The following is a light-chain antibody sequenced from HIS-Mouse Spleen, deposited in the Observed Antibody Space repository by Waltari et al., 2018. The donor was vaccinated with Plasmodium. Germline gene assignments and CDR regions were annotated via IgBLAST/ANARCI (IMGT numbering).Light chain of an antibody. CDR2: KDS. J-gene: IGLJ2*01. V-gene: IGLV3-25*03. CDR3: SSYTSSSTHVV. Sequence: SYELTQPPSVSVSPGQTARITCSGDALPKQYAYWYQQKPGQAPVLVIYKDSERPSGIPERFSGSSSGTTVTLTISGVQAEDEADYYCSSYTSSSTHVVFGGGTKLTVL. CDR1: ALPKQY.